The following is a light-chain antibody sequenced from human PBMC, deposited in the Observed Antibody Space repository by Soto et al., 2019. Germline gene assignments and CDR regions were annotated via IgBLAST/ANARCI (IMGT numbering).Light chain of an antibody. Sequence: EIVLTQSPATLSLSPGERATLSCRASQSISDYLAWYQQKPGQAPRLLIYAASSRATGIPARFSGSGSGTDFTLTISSLEPEDCAVYYCQQCSNWPRTVXQGTKVDIK. J-gene: IGKJ1*01. V-gene: IGKV3-11*01. CDR2: AAS. CDR1: QSISDY. CDR3: QQCSNWPRT.